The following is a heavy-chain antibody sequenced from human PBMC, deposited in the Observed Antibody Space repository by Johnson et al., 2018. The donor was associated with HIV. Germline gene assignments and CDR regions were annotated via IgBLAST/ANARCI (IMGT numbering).Heavy chain of an antibody. CDR2: IGTAGDT. CDR3: ARSYWGGSSLGAFDI. CDR1: GFTFSSYD. J-gene: IGHJ3*02. Sequence: MLLVESGGGLVQPGGSLRLSCAASGFTFSSYDMHWVRQATGKGLEWVSAIGTAGDTYYPGSVKGRFTISRENAKNSLYLQMNSLRAGDTAVYYFARSYWGGSSLGAFDIWGQGTMVTVSS. V-gene: IGHV3-13*01. D-gene: IGHD1-26*01.